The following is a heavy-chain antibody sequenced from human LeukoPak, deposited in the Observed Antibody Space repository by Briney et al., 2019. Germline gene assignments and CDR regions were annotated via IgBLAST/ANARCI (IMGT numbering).Heavy chain of an antibody. CDR3: TRDFSTKMATITDI. Sequence: GASVKVSCKASGYTLLDYGISWLRQAPGQGLEWVGWVGPYNGNTQYSQHLQGRVTLTTDTLPHTAFMELTSLSPDDTAIYYCTRDFSTKMATITDIWGRGTLVAVSS. CDR2: VGPYNGNT. CDR1: GYTLLDYG. V-gene: IGHV1-18*01. D-gene: IGHD5-24*01. J-gene: IGHJ4*02.